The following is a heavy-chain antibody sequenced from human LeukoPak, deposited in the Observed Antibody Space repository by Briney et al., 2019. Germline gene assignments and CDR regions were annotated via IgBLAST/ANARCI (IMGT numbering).Heavy chain of an antibody. Sequence: GESLKISCKGSGYSFTSYWIGWVRQMPGKGLAWMGIIYPGDSDTRYSASFQGQVTISADKSISTAYLQWSSLKASDTAMYYCARQKAYCGGDCYTIDYWGQGTLVTVSS. CDR3: ARQKAYCGGDCYTIDY. D-gene: IGHD2-21*02. CDR2: IYPGDSDT. J-gene: IGHJ4*02. CDR1: GYSFTSYW. V-gene: IGHV5-51*01.